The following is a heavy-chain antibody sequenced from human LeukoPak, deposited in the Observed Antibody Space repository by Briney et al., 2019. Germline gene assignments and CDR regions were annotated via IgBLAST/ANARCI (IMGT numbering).Heavy chain of an antibody. Sequence: SETLSLTCTVSGGSISSSTYYWGWIRQPPGKGLEWIGSTYYSGSTYYNPSLKSRVTISVDTAKNQFALKLSSVTAADTAVYYCAKGAGTAGCSSTSCYARFDYWGQGTLVTVSS. CDR3: AKGAGTAGCSSTSCYARFDY. CDR1: GGSISSSTYY. CDR2: TYYSGST. D-gene: IGHD2-2*01. V-gene: IGHV4-39*01. J-gene: IGHJ4*02.